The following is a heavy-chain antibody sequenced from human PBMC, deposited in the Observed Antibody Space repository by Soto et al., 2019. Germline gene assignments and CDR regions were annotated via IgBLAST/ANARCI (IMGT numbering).Heavy chain of an antibody. CDR2: ISWNSGSI. CDR1: GFTFDDYA. J-gene: IGHJ6*02. D-gene: IGHD6-13*01. V-gene: IGHV3-9*01. Sequence: EVQLVESGGGLVQPGRSLRLSCAASGFTFDDYAMHWIRQAPGKGLEWVSGISWNSGSIGYADSVKGRFTISRDNAKNSLHLQMNSLRAEDTALYYCAKDVSSSWSSFSYGMGVWGQGTTVTVSS. CDR3: AKDVSSSWSSFSYGMGV.